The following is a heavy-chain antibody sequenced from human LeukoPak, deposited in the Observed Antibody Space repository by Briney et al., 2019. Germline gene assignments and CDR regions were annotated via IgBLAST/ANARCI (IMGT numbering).Heavy chain of an antibody. D-gene: IGHD3-22*01. CDR2: ISGSGTNT. Sequence: GGSLRLSCAASGFTFSSYAMTWVRQAPGKGLDWVSGISGSGTNTYCADSVKGRFTISRDNSKNTLYLQMNSLRVEDTAVYYCHYYDSSGYSGWGQGTLVTVSS. CDR1: GFTFSSYA. V-gene: IGHV3-23*01. CDR3: HYYDSSGYSG. J-gene: IGHJ4*02.